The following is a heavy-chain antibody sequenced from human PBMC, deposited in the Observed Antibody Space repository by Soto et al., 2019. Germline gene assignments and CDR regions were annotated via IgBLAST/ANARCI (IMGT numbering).Heavy chain of an antibody. V-gene: IGHV1-18*01. CDR1: GYTFTSYG. CDR2: ISAYNGNT. D-gene: IGHD4-17*01. Sequence: ASVKVSCKAPGYTFTSYGISWVRQAPGQGLEWMGWISAYNGNTNYAQKLQGRVTMTTDTSTSTAYMELRSLRSDDTAVYYCARDVYGDYGHYFDYWGQGTLVTVSS. CDR3: ARDVYGDYGHYFDY. J-gene: IGHJ4*02.